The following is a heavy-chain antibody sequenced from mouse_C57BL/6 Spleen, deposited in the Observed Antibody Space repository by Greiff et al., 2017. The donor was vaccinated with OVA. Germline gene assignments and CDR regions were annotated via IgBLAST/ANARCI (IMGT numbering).Heavy chain of an antibody. V-gene: IGHV1-81*01. CDR2: IYPRSGNT. Sequence: SGAELARPGASVKLSCKASGYTFTSYGISWVKQRTGQGLEWIGEIYPRSGNTYYNEKFKGKATLTADKSSSTAYMELRSLTSEDSAVYFCARKSSGMDYFDYWGQGTTLTVSS. CDR1: GYTFTSYG. D-gene: IGHD1-1*01. J-gene: IGHJ2*01. CDR3: ARKSSGMDYFDY.